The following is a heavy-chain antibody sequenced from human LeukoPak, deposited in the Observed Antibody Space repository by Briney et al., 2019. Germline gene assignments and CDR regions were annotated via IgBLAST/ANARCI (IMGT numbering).Heavy chain of an antibody. Sequence: SETLSLTCAVSGESFSGNFWTWIRQSPGKGLEWIGEIDNNGITNYNPSLKSRVTISVDTSKNQFSLKLSSVTAADTAVYYCARKSDSNYRRYYYYGMDVWGQGTTVTVSS. CDR1: GESFSGNF. CDR3: ARKSDSNYRRYYYYGMDV. J-gene: IGHJ6*02. D-gene: IGHD4-11*01. CDR2: IDNNGIT. V-gene: IGHV4-34*01.